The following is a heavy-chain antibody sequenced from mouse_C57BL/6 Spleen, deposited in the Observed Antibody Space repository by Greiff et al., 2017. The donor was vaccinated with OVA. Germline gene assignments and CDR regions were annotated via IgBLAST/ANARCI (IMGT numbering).Heavy chain of an antibody. J-gene: IGHJ2*01. V-gene: IGHV1-82*01. CDR2: IYPGDGDT. CDR1: GYAFSSSW. CDR3: ARTSVFDY. Sequence: QVQLQQSGPELVKPGASVKISCKASGYAFSSSWMNWVKQRPGKGLEWIGRIYPGDGDTNYNGKFKGKATLTADKSSSTAYMQLSSLTSEDSAVYFCARTSVFDYWGQGTTLTVSS.